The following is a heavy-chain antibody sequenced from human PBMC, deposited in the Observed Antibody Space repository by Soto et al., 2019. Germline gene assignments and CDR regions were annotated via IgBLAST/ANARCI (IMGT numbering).Heavy chain of an antibody. D-gene: IGHD6-19*01. Sequence: LRLSCAASGFTFSSYGMHWVRQAPGKGLEWVAVISYDGSNKYYADSVKGRFTISRDNSKDTLYLQMNSLRAEDTAVYYCAKDGPILAVAGLFNYWGQGTLVTVSS. J-gene: IGHJ4*02. CDR1: GFTFSSYG. CDR3: AKDGPILAVAGLFNY. V-gene: IGHV3-30*18. CDR2: ISYDGSNK.